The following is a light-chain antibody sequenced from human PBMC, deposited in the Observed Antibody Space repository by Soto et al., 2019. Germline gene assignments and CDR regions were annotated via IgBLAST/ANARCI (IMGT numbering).Light chain of an antibody. CDR1: QSVSSN. J-gene: IGKJ1*01. CDR3: QQYGNSPWT. V-gene: IGKV3-20*01. Sequence: EIVMTQSPATLSVSPGERATLSCRASQSVSSNLAWYQHKPDQAPRLLIYGASGRATGTPDRFSGSGSGTDFSLTISRLEPEDFAVYYCQQYGNSPWTFGQGTKVDIK. CDR2: GAS.